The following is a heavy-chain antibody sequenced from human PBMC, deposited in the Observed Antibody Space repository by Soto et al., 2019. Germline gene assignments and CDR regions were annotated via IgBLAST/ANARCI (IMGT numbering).Heavy chain of an antibody. J-gene: IGHJ4*02. CDR3: ARAGYCGPGCYYHFAY. V-gene: IGHV3-7*01. Sequence: EVQLVESGGGLVQPGRSLRLSCAASGFTFGSYWMNWVRLIPGKGLEWVAYIKPDGSATYYVDSVKGRFTISRDNAKNSLYLQLNSLRVEATSVYYCARAGYCGPGCYYHFAYWGQGTLVTVSS. D-gene: IGHD2-21*02. CDR1: GFTFGSYW. CDR2: IKPDGSAT.